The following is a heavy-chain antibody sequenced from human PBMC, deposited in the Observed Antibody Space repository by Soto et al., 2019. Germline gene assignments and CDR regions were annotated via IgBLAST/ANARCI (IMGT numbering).Heavy chain of an antibody. V-gene: IGHV3-30*18. CDR2: ISYDGSNK. CDR3: AKEKYSRGWSLGY. CDR1: GFTFSSYG. Sequence: QVQLVESGGGVVQPGRSLRLSCAASGFTFSSYGMHWVRQAPGKGLEWVAVISYDGSNKYYADSVKGRFTISRDNSKNTLYLQMNSLRAEDTAVYYCAKEKYSRGWSLGYWGQGTLVTVSS. D-gene: IGHD6-19*01. J-gene: IGHJ4*02.